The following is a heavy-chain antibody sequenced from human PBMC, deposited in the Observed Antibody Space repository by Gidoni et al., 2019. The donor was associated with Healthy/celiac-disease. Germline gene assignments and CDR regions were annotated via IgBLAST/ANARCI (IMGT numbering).Heavy chain of an antibody. Sequence: EVQLVESGGGLVKPGGSLRLSCAASGFTFSSYSMNWVRQAPGTGLEWVSSISSSSSYIYYADSVKGRFTISRDNAKNSLYLQMNSLRAEDTAVYYCARTGSSPYDAFDIWGQGTMVTVSS. J-gene: IGHJ3*02. D-gene: IGHD2-2*01. CDR3: ARTGSSPYDAFDI. V-gene: IGHV3-21*01. CDR1: GFTFSSYS. CDR2: ISSSSSYI.